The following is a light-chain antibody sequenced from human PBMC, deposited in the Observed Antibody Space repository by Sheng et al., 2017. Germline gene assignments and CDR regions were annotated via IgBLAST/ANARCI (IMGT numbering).Light chain of an antibody. CDR3: QQYYSYPRT. CDR2: AAS. CDR1: RSINSH. Sequence: DIQMTQSPSSLSASVGDRVTITCRASRSINSHLNWYQQKPGKAPRLLIYAASTLQSGAPSRFSGSGSGTDFTLTISSLQSEDFATYYCQQYYSYPRTFGQGTRVEIK. J-gene: IGKJ1*01. V-gene: IGKV1-39*01.